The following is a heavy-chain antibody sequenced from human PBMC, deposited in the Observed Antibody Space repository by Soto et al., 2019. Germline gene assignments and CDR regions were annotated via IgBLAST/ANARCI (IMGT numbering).Heavy chain of an antibody. D-gene: IGHD1-26*01. CDR1: GGTFSSYA. J-gene: IGHJ1*01. V-gene: IGHV1-69*01. CDR3: ASSLSGSYYSDFQL. CDR2: IIPIFGTA. Sequence: QVQLVQSGAEVQKPGSSVKVSCKASGGTFSSYAINWVRQAPGQGLEWMGGIIPIFGTANYAQKFQGRVTITADESTSTAYMELSSLRSEDAAMYFCASSLSGSYYSDFQLWGQGTLVTVSS.